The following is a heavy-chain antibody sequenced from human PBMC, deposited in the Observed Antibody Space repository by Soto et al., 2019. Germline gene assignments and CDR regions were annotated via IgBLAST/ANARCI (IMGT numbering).Heavy chain of an antibody. CDR2: ISSSGSTI. CDR3: ARSPRGSYRTIGFDP. V-gene: IGHV3-48*03. D-gene: IGHD1-26*01. J-gene: IGHJ5*02. CDR1: GFTFSSYE. Sequence: LRLSCAASGFTFSSYEMNWVRQAPGKGLEWVSYISSSGSTIYYADSVKGRFTISRDNAKNSLYLQMNSLRAEDTAVYYCARSPRGSYRTIGFDPWGQGTLVTVSS.